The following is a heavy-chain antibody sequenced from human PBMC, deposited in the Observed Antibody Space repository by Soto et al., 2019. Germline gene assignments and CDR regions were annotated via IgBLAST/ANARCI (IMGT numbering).Heavy chain of an antibody. J-gene: IGHJ4*02. Sequence: LRLSCSASGFNFAAYTMSWVRLTPGKGLERVGFIRRIAYGGTTDYAASVKGRFTISRDDSRKIVYLQMSRLKIEDTAVYYCSRSLAIDFDSWGQGTLVTVSS. CDR1: GFNFAAYT. V-gene: IGHV3-49*04. CDR3: SRSLAIDFDS. CDR2: IRRIAYGGTT.